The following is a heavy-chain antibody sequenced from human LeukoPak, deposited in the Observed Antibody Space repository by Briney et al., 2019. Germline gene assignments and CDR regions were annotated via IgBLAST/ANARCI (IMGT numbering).Heavy chain of an antibody. J-gene: IGHJ4*02. V-gene: IGHV1-69*13. CDR2: IFPVFHTT. CDR1: GYIFTNHY. CDR3: TRGGEDSGRYYALGFDY. D-gene: IGHD3-10*01. Sequence: GASVKVSCKASGYIFTNHYMHWVRQDPRQGLEWMGAIFPVFHTTNYAQNFQGRLTITADESTNTTYLKLSSLKSADTAVYYCTRGGEDSGRYYALGFDYWGQGTLVTVSS.